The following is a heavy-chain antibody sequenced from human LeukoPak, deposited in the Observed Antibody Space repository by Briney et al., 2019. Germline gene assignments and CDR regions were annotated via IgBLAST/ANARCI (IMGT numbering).Heavy chain of an antibody. CDR2: ISYDGSNK. Sequence: AGGSLRLSCAASGITFNSYGMHWVRQAPGKGLEWVAVISYDGSNKYYADSVKGRFTTSRDNPKNTLSLQMDSLRAEDTALYYCAKGLNWNYLGAFDIWGQGTIVTVSS. CDR1: GITFNSYG. D-gene: IGHD1-20*01. V-gene: IGHV3-30*18. CDR3: AKGLNWNYLGAFDI. J-gene: IGHJ3*02.